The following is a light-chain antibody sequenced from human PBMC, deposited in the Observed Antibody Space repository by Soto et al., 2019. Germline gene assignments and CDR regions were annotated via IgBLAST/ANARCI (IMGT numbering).Light chain of an antibody. CDR3: QQTYNTQST. CDR2: DAS. V-gene: IGKV1-39*01. J-gene: IGKJ2*01. Sequence: IPMTQSPSSLSASVGDSVTITCRASQTIYSYLSWYQQKPGKAPNLLISDASTLESGVPSRFSGSGSGTDFTLSISSLQPEDIATYYCQQTYNTQSTFGQGTKLEIK. CDR1: QTIYSY.